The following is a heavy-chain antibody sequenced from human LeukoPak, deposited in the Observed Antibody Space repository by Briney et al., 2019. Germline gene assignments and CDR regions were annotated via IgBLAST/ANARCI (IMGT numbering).Heavy chain of an antibody. D-gene: IGHD2-2*01. Sequence: GGSLRLSCAASGFTFSSYAMTWVRQAPGKGLEWVSAISGSGDSPHYADSVKGRFTISRDNSKNTLYLQMNSLRAEDTAVYYCAKGRPCSSSSCYGSYFDYWGQGTLVTVSS. CDR3: AKGRPCSSSSCYGSYFDY. CDR1: GFTFSSYA. J-gene: IGHJ4*02. V-gene: IGHV3-23*01. CDR2: ISGSGDSP.